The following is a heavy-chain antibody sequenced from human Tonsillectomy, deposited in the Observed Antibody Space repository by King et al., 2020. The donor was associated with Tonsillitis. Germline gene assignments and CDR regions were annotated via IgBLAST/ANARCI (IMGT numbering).Heavy chain of an antibody. Sequence: VQLVESGGGLVKPGGSLRLSCAASGFTFSDYYMSWIRQAPGKGLEWVSYISSSGSTFFYADSVKGRVTISRDNAKNSLYLQLNSLRAEDTAVFYCARALSSSSAYCQHWGQRNLVTVSP. D-gene: IGHD6-6*01. V-gene: IGHV3-11*01. J-gene: IGHJ1*01. CDR3: ARALSSSSAYCQH. CDR2: ISSSGSTF. CDR1: GFTFSDYY.